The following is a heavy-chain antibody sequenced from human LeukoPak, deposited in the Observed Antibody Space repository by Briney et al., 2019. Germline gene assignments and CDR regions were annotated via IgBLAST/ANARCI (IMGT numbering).Heavy chain of an antibody. J-gene: IGHJ1*01. Sequence: GGSLRLSCAASGFTFSSYGMHWVRQAPGKGLEWVAIISNDGSKENYADSVEGQFAISRDNSKNTLYLQMNSLRDDDTAVYYCAKAQHEYYYDSSGYGKLGFQHWGQGTLVTVSS. D-gene: IGHD3-22*01. CDR1: GFTFSSYG. V-gene: IGHV3-30*18. CDR2: ISNDGSKE. CDR3: AKAQHEYYYDSSGYGKLGFQH.